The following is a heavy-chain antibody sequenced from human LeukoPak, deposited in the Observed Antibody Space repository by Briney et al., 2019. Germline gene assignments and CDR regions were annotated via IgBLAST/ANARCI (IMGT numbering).Heavy chain of an antibody. J-gene: IGHJ4*02. CDR2: IYYSGST. V-gene: IGHV4-61*01. CDR1: GGSVSSGSYN. CDR3: ARSYSGYDSFDY. D-gene: IGHD5-12*01. Sequence: SETLSLTCTVSGGSVSSGSYNWLWIAPPPGKGLEWIGYIYYSGSTNYNPSLKSRVTISVDPSKNQFSLKLSSVTAADTAVYFCARSYSGYDSFDYWGQGTLVTVSS.